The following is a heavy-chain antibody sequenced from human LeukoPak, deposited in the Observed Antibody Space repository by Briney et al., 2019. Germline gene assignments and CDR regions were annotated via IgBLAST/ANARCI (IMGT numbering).Heavy chain of an antibody. Sequence: GGSLRLSCAASGFIFSNYGMNWVRQAPGKGLEWVSSISSSSSYIYYADSVKGRFTISRDNAKNSLYLQMDSLRAEDTAVYYCARDSATAARPFDYWGQGTLVTVSS. CDR1: GFIFSNYG. D-gene: IGHD6-6*01. J-gene: IGHJ4*02. CDR3: ARDSATAARPFDY. V-gene: IGHV3-21*01. CDR2: ISSSSSYI.